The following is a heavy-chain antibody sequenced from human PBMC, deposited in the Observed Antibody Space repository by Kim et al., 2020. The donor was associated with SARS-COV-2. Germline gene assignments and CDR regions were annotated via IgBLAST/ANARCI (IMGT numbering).Heavy chain of an antibody. Sequence: GGSLRLSCAASGFTFSSYAMHWVRQAPGKGLEWVAVISYDGSNKYYADSVKGRFTISRDNSKNTLYLQMNSLRAEDTAVYYCARSHYDILTGPKNCGQGTLVTVSS. J-gene: IGHJ4*02. CDR3: ARSHYDILTGPKN. CDR1: GFTFSSYA. CDR2: ISYDGSNK. V-gene: IGHV3-30-3*01. D-gene: IGHD3-9*01.